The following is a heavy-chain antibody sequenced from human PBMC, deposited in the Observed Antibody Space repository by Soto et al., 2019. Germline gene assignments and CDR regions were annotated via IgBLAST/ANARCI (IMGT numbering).Heavy chain of an antibody. V-gene: IGHV4-59*01. CDR2: IYYSGST. Sequence: PSETLSLTCTVSGGSISSYYWSWIRQPPGKGLEWIGYIYYSGSTNYNPSLKSRVTISVDTSKNQFSLKLSSVTAADTAVYYCARGRRTAMYSYYGIDVWGQGTMVTVSS. J-gene: IGHJ6*02. D-gene: IGHD2-8*02. CDR1: GGSISSYY. CDR3: ARGRRTAMYSYYGIDV.